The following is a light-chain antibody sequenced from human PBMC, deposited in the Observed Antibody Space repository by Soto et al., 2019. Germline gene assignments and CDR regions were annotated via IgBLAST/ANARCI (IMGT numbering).Light chain of an antibody. CDR1: QSVSSR. V-gene: IGKV3-15*01. CDR3: HQYNNFWT. Sequence: EIVMTQPPATLSVSPGERVTLSCRASQSVSSRLAWYHQKPGQSPRLLIYGASTRATGIPARFSGSGSGTEFTLTISSLQSEDFGLYYCHQYNNFWTFGQGTKVDIK. J-gene: IGKJ1*01. CDR2: GAS.